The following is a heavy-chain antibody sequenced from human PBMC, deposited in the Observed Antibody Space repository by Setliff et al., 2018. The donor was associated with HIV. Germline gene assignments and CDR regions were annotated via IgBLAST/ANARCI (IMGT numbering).Heavy chain of an antibody. Sequence: SETLSLTCTVSGVSISSGGYYWNWIRQHPGKGLECIGYIYYSGSTYYNPSLKSRVTISVDTSKNLFSLKLSSVTAADTAVYYCARDMHANINAQDVWGQGTLVTVSS. D-gene: IGHD2-8*01. CDR1: GVSISSGGYY. CDR3: ARDMHANINAQDV. CDR2: IYYSGST. V-gene: IGHV4-31*03. J-gene: IGHJ1*01.